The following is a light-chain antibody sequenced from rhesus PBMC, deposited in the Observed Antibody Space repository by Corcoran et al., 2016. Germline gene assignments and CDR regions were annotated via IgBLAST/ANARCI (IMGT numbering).Light chain of an antibody. J-gene: IGKJ4*01. CDR2: WAS. Sequence: DIVMTQSPDSLAVSLGERVTINCKSSQSLLYTSHNKNYLAWYQQKPGQALKIVFYWASTRESGVPNRLRGSGSGTDFTLTINCLKAEDVAVYYCQKYNSTPLTFGGGTKVEIK. CDR3: QKYNSTPLT. CDR1: QSLLYTSHNKNY. V-gene: IGKV4-1*01.